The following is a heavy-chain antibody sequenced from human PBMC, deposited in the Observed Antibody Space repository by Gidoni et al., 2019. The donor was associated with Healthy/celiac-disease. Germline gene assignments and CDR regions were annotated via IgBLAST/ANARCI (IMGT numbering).Heavy chain of an antibody. V-gene: IGHV4-39*01. D-gene: IGHD6-13*01. CDR3: ASNAGYSSSWYGRDWCDP. Sequence: QLQLQASGPRLVKPSETRSLTCTGAHGSISSSSYYWGWIRQPPGKWLEWIGSIYYSWSTYYHPSLKSRVTISVDTAKNQFSLKLSSVTAADTAVYYCASNAGYSSSWYGRDWCDPWGQGTLVTVSS. CDR1: HGSISSSSYY. J-gene: IGHJ5*02. CDR2: IYYSWST.